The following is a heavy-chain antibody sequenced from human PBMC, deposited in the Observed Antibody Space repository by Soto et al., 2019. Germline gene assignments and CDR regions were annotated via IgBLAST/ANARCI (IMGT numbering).Heavy chain of an antibody. CDR1: GFTFGSYW. CDR3: AKVFYYYDSSGYYYFDY. J-gene: IGHJ4*02. Sequence: GGSLRLSCAASGFTFGSYWMDWVRQAPGKGLEWVSRINGDGRRTTYADSVKGRFTISRDNSKNTLYLQMSSLRAEDTAVYYCAKVFYYYDSSGYYYFDYWGQGTLGTVSS. CDR2: INGDGRRT. V-gene: IGHV3-74*03. D-gene: IGHD3-22*01.